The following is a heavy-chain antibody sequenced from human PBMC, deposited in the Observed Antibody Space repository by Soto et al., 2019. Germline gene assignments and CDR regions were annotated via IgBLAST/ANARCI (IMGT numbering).Heavy chain of an antibody. CDR1: GFSLSDYY. CDR3: ARFPPRVEDYDIDP. D-gene: IGHD3-9*01. CDR2: ISSSGSSK. J-gene: IGHJ5*02. Sequence: VQLVESGGGLVKPGGSLRVSCTAPGFSLSDYYMSWIRQPPGKGLEWLSYISSSGSSKYYADSVKGRFTISRDKAKNSLYLAMDSLRAGDTAVYYGARFPPRVEDYDIDPWGQGTLVSVSS. V-gene: IGHV3-11*01.